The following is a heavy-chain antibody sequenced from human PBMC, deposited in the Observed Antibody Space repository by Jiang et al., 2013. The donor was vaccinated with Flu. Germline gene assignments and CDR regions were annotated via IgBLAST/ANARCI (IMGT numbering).Heavy chain of an antibody. V-gene: IGHV3-49*03. Sequence: VQLVESGGGLVQPGRSLRLSCTASGFTFGDYAMSWFRQAPGKGLEWVGFIRSKAYGGTTEYAASVKGRFTISRDDSKSIAYLQMNSLKTEDTAVYYCTRDSHKPDYYYYGMDVVGPRDHGHRLL. CDR1: GFTFGDYA. J-gene: IGHJ6*02. CDR2: IRSKAYGGTT. CDR3: TRDSHKPDYYYYGMDV.